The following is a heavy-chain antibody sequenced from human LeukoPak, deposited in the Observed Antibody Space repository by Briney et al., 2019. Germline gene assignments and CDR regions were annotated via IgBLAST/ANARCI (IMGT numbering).Heavy chain of an antibody. J-gene: IGHJ5*02. CDR2: ISAYNGNT. CDR3: ARDYDILTASPFDP. CDR1: GYTFTSFG. V-gene: IGHV1-18*01. Sequence: ASAKVSCKASGYTFTSFGISWVRQAPGQGLEWMGWISAYNGNTNYAQKLLGRVTMTTETSTSTAYMELRSLRSDDTAVYYCARDYDILTASPFDPWGQGTLVTVSS. D-gene: IGHD3-9*01.